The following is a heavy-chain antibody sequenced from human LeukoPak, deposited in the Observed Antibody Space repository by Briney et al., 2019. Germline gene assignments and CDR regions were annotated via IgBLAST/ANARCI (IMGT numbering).Heavy chain of an antibody. CDR3: ARPERITIFGVAHNWFDL. J-gene: IGHJ5*02. V-gene: IGHV4-39*01. CDR1: GGSISSSSYY. CDR2: IYYSGST. D-gene: IGHD3-3*01. Sequence: SETLSLTCTVSGGSISSSSYYWGWIRQPPGKGLEWIGSIYYSGSTYYNPSLKSRVTISVDTSKNQFSLKLSSVTAADTAVYYCARPERITIFGVAHNWFDLWGQGTLVTVSS.